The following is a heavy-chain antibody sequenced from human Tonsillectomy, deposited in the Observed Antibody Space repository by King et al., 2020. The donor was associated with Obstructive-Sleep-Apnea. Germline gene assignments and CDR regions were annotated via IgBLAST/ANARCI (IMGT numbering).Heavy chain of an antibody. CDR3: ARDWDYYGSGSYGL. D-gene: IGHD3-10*01. CDR1: GGSISSYY. CDR2: IYNSGST. Sequence: QLQESGPGLVKPSETLSLTCTVSGGSISSYYWSWIRQPAGKGLEWSGRIYNSGSTNYNPSLKSRVTMSVDTSKNQFSRKLSSVTAADTAVYYCARDWDYYGSGSYGLWGQGPLVTVSS. V-gene: IGHV4-4*07. J-gene: IGHJ4*02.